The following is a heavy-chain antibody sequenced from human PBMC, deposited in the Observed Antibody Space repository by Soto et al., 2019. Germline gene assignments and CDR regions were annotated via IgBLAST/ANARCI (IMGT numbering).Heavy chain of an antibody. J-gene: IGHJ4*02. D-gene: IGHD3-3*01. CDR3: AKDPPEYRFLQSLPIPDY. CDR2: ISGSGGST. V-gene: IGHV3-23*01. Sequence: EVQLLESGGGLVQPGGSLRLSCAASGFTFTSYAMSWVRQAPGKGLEWVSTISGSGGSTFYADSVKGRFTIARDTSKNTLYLQMSSLRVEDTAVYYCAKDPPEYRFLQSLPIPDYWGQGTLVTVSS. CDR1: GFTFTSYA.